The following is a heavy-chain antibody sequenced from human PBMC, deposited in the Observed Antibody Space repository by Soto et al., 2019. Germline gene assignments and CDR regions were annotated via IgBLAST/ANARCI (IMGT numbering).Heavy chain of an antibody. D-gene: IGHD3-22*01. CDR2: INMDGTKT. CDR1: EFTFSKYW. V-gene: IGHV3-74*01. Sequence: GSLRLSCVASEFTFSKYWMHWVRQAPGKGLVWVSRINMDGTKTAYADSVKGRFTVSRDNANNTLYLQMNSLGVEDTAVYYCARDYYYDSRSSSVNWFDPWGQGTLVTVSS. J-gene: IGHJ5*02. CDR3: ARDYYYDSRSSSVNWFDP.